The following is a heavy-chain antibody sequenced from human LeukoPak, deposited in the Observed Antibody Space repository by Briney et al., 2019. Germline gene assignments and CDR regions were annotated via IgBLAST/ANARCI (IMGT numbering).Heavy chain of an antibody. Sequence: PSETLSLTCTVSGGSISSSSYYWGWIRQPPGKGLEWIGSIYYSGSTYYNPSLKSRVTISVDTSKNQFPLKLSSVTAADTAVYYCARPGDGYWGQGTLVTVSS. D-gene: IGHD3-16*01. CDR1: GGSISSSSYY. J-gene: IGHJ4*02. V-gene: IGHV4-39*01. CDR3: ARPGDGY. CDR2: IYYSGST.